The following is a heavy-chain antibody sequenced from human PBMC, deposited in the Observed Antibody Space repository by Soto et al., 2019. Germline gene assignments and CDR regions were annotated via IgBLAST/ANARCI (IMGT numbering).Heavy chain of an antibody. CDR3: AREGYSGYGHGGWGMDV. CDR2: PIPIFGTA. CDR1: GGTFSSYA. J-gene: IGHJ6*02. V-gene: IGHV1-69*12. D-gene: IGHD5-12*01. Sequence: QVQLVQSGAEVKKPGSSVKVSCKASGGTFSSYAISWVRQAPGQGLEWMGGPIPIFGTADYAQKFQGRVTIPADESTSTGYMELSSLRSEDTAVYYCAREGYSGYGHGGWGMDVWGQGTTVTGSS.